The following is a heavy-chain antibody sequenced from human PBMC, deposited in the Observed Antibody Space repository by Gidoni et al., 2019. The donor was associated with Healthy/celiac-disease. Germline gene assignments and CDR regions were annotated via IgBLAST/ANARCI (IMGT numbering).Heavy chain of an antibody. D-gene: IGHD3-22*01. V-gene: IGHV4-39*01. Sequence: PSETLSLTCTVSGGSISSSSYYWGWIRQPPGKGLEWIGSIYYSGSTYYNPSLKSRVTISVDTSKNQFSLKLSSVTAADTAVYYCARHGPLYYYDSSGYYQHDAFDIWGQGTMVTVSS. CDR1: GGSISSSSYY. CDR2: IYYSGST. CDR3: ARHGPLYYYDSSGYYQHDAFDI. J-gene: IGHJ3*02.